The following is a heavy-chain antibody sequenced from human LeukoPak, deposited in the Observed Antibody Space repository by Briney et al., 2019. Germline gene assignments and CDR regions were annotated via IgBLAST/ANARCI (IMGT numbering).Heavy chain of an antibody. V-gene: IGHV1-46*01. CDR2: INPSGGST. J-gene: IGHJ6*02. CDR1: GYTFTSYY. Sequence: ASVKVSCKASGYTFTSYYMHWVRQAPGQGLEWMGIINPSGGSTSYAQKFQGRVTMTRDTSTSTVYMELSSLRSEDTAVYYCASSVPTVAKGYCSGGSCYPYYYYYGMDVWGQGTTVTVSS. CDR3: ASSVPTVAKGYCSGGSCYPYYYYYGMDV. D-gene: IGHD2-15*01.